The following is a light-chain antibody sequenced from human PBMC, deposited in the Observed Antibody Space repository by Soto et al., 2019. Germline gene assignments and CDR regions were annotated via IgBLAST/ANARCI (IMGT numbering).Light chain of an antibody. CDR3: QQYGTTRIT. V-gene: IGKV3-20*01. Sequence: EIVLTQSPGTLSLSPGERATLCCRASQSVSSNYLAWYQQKPGQAPRLLIYGASSRATGIPDRFSGSGSGTDFTLTISRLEPEDFAVYYCQQYGTTRITFGQGTRLEI. J-gene: IGKJ5*01. CDR2: GAS. CDR1: QSVSSNY.